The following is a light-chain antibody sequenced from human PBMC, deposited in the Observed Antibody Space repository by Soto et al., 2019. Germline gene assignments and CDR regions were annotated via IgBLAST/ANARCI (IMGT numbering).Light chain of an antibody. CDR2: GNS. CDR3: QSYDSSLSGSDWV. CDR1: SSNIGAGYD. J-gene: IGLJ3*02. V-gene: IGLV1-40*01. Sequence: QSVLTQPPSVSGPPGQRVTISCTGSSSNIGAGYDVHWYQQLPGTAPKLLIYGNSNRPSGVPDRFSGSKSGTSASLAITGLQAEDEADYYCQSYDSSLSGSDWVFGGGTQLTVL.